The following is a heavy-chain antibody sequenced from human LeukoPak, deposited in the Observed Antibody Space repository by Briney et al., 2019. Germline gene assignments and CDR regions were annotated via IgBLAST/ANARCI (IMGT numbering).Heavy chain of an antibody. CDR3: ARGSSGHPPENGMDV. D-gene: IGHD6-6*01. Sequence: ASVKVSCKASGYTFTSYYMHWVRQAPGQGLEWMGIINPSGGSTSYAQKFQGRVTMTRDTSTSTVYMELSSLRSEDTAVYYCARGSSGHPPENGMDVWGQGTTVTVSS. V-gene: IGHV1-46*01. CDR2: INPSGGST. J-gene: IGHJ6*02. CDR1: GYTFTSYY.